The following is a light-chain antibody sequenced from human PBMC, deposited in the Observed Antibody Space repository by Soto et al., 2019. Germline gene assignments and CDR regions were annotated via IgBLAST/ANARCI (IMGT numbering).Light chain of an antibody. CDR1: QGIGDT. CDR3: QQLNFFPIT. J-gene: IGKJ5*01. V-gene: IGKV3-15*01. Sequence: EIVLTQSPGTLSLSPGERATLSCRASQGIGDTLAWYQQKPGQAPRLLIYGASTRATGIPARFSGSGSGTEFTLTISSLQPEDFATYYCQQLNFFPITFGQGTRLEI. CDR2: GAS.